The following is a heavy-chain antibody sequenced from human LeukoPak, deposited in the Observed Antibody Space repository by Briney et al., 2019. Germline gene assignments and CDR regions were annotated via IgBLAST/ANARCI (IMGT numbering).Heavy chain of an antibody. V-gene: IGHV3-48*01. CDR1: GFTFTTYG. Sequence: PGGSLRLSCAASGFTFTTYGMNWVRQAPGKGLEWVSYISSSTSSIYYADSVKGRFTISRDNAKNSLYLQMNSLRAEDTAVYYCAREPTAVTPPRWGQGTLVTVSS. D-gene: IGHD4-11*01. CDR3: AREPTAVTPPR. CDR2: ISSSTSSI. J-gene: IGHJ4*02.